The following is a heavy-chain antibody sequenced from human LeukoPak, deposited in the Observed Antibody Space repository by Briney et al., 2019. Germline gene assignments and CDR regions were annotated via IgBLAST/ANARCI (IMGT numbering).Heavy chain of an antibody. CDR3: ASYGSGSYHNVFQN. D-gene: IGHD3-10*01. J-gene: IGHJ4*02. Sequence: TSETLSPTCTVSGGSISSYYWSWIRQPPGKGLEWIGYIYYSGSTNYNPSLKSRVTISVDTSKNQFSLKLSSVTAADTAVYYCASYGSGSYHNVFQNWGQGTLVTVSS. CDR2: IYYSGST. V-gene: IGHV4-59*08. CDR1: GGSISSYY.